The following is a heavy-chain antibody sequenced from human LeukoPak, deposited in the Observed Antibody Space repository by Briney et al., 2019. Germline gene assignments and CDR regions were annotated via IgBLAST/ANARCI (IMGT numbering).Heavy chain of an antibody. D-gene: IGHD3-22*01. CDR1: GFTFSSYA. CDR2: ISGSGGST. CDR3: ASTAWISYYYDSSGLDAFDI. J-gene: IGHJ3*02. V-gene: IGHV3-23*01. Sequence: PGGSLRLSCAASGFTFSSYAMSWVRQAPGKGLEWVSAISGSGGSTYYADSVKGRFTISRDNSKNTLYLQMNSLRAEDTAVYYCASTAWISYYYDSSGLDAFDIWGQGTMVTVSS.